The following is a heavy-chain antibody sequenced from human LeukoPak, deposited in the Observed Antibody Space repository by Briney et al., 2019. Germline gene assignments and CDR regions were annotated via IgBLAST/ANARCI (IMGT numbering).Heavy chain of an antibody. J-gene: IGHJ4*02. CDR2: VYTSGTT. CDR3: ARHPHTVLFYFDY. V-gene: IGHV4-61*02. D-gene: IGHD3-3*01. Sequence: SETLSLTCTVSGGSIRGTSYYWTWVRQPAGKGLEWVGRVYTSGTTNYNPSLKSRVTISVDTSKNQFSLMLSSVTAADTAVYYCARHPHTVLFYFDYWGQGTLVTVSS. CDR1: GGSIRGTSYY.